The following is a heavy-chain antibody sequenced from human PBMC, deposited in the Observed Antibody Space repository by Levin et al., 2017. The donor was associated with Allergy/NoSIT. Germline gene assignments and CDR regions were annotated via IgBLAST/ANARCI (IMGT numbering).Heavy chain of an antibody. Sequence: ASVKVSCKGSGYSFTSYWIGWVRQMPGKGLEWMGIIYPGDSDTRYSPSFQGQVTIPADKSISTAYLQWSSLKASDTAMYYCARREGDPGRGGWFDPWGQGTLVTVSS. J-gene: IGHJ5*02. V-gene: IGHV5-51*01. CDR3: ARREGDPGRGGWFDP. D-gene: IGHD2-21*02. CDR1: GYSFTSYW. CDR2: IYPGDSDT.